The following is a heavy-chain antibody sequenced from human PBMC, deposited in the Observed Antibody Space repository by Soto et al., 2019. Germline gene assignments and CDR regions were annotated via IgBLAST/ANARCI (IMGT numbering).Heavy chain of an antibody. J-gene: IGHJ5*02. V-gene: IGHV1-69*01. D-gene: IGHD4-17*01. CDR2: IIPISGAV. CDR1: GGTFTNYA. Sequence: QVQLVQSGAEVKKPGSSVKVSCKASGGTFTNYAINWVRQAPGQGLEWMGGIIPISGAVNYAQKFQGRVTITADESTSTVYMALSSLRSENTAVYYCARTTTAYNWFDRWGQGTLVNVSS. CDR3: ARTTTAYNWFDR.